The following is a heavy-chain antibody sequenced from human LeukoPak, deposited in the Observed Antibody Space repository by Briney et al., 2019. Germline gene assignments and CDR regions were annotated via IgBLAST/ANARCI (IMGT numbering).Heavy chain of an antibody. CDR1: GFNFSSYA. J-gene: IGHJ4*02. V-gene: IGHV3-23*01. Sequence: GGSLRLSCGASGFNFSSYAMGWLRQAPGKGLEWVLAISGSGGSTYYADSVKGRFTISRDNSNNTLYLQTNSLTAEDTAVYYCVKDEASGSYSWFDYWGQGTLVTVSS. D-gene: IGHD1-26*01. CDR2: ISGSGGST. CDR3: VKDEASGSYSWFDY.